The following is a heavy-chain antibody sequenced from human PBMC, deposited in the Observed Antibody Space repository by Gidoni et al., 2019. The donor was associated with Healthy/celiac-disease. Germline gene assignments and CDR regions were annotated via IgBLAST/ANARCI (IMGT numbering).Heavy chain of an antibody. CDR2: IYYSGST. CDR3: ASQPSRPVIAAAGISG. CDR1: GGSISSSSYY. Sequence: QLQLQESGPGLVKPSETLSLTCTVSGGSISSSSYYWGWIRQPPGKGLEWIGSIYYSGSTYYNPSLKSRVTISVDTSKNQFSLRMSSVTAADTAVYYCASQPSRPVIAAAGISGWGQGTLVTVSS. D-gene: IGHD6-13*01. V-gene: IGHV4-39*01. J-gene: IGHJ4*02.